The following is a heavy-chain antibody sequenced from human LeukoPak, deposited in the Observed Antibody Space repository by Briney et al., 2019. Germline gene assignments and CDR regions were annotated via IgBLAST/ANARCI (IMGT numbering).Heavy chain of an antibody. CDR2: ISGSGGST. J-gene: IGHJ4*02. CDR1: GFTFSSHW. CDR3: AKAYDTSGYSPFDN. Sequence: PGGSLRLSCAASGFTFSSHWMYWVRQAPGKGLVWVSGISGSGGSTHYADSVKGRFTISRDKSKNTLYLQMNSLRAEDTAVYYCAKAYDTSGYSPFDNWGQGTLVTVSS. V-gene: IGHV3-23*01. D-gene: IGHD3-22*01.